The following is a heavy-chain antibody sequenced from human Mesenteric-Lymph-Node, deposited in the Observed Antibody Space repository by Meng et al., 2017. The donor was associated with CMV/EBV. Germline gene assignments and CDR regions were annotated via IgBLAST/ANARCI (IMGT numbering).Heavy chain of an antibody. Sequence: SETLSLTCAVSGDSITSSNWWNWVRQTPGKGLEWIGEIYHSGSPNYNPSLKSRVAISVDTSKNQFSLKLSSVTAADTAVFYCARLPTIRAFRNAFDIWGQGTLVTVSS. J-gene: IGHJ3*02. CDR1: GDSITSSNW. CDR3: ARLPTIRAFRNAFDI. V-gene: IGHV4-4*02. CDR2: IYHSGSP. D-gene: IGHD5-24*01.